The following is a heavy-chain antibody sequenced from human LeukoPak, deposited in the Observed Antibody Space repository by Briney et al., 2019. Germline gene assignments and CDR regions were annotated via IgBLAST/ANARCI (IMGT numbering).Heavy chain of an antibody. Sequence: KTSETLSLTCTVSGGSISSYYWSWIRQPPVKGLEWIGYIYHSGSTYYNPSLKSRVTISVDTSKNQFSLNLSSVTAADTAVYYCARRLGYPLYYFDYWGRGTLVTVSS. J-gene: IGHJ4*02. D-gene: IGHD5-12*01. V-gene: IGHV4-59*08. CDR1: GGSISSYY. CDR3: ARRLGYPLYYFDY. CDR2: IYHSGST.